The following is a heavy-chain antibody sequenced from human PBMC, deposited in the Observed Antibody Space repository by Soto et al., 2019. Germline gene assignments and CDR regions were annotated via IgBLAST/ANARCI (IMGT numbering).Heavy chain of an antibody. CDR2: ISAHNGNT. V-gene: IGHV1-18*01. CDR1: GYTFTSYG. Sequence: QVHLVQSGAEVKKPGASVKVSCKASGYTFTSYGMTWVRQAPGQGLEWMGWISAHNGNTDYAQKLQGRVIVTRDTSTRTAYMEPRSLRSDDSAVYYCARGRYGDYWGQGALVTVSS. CDR3: ARGRYGDY. D-gene: IGHD1-1*01. J-gene: IGHJ4*02.